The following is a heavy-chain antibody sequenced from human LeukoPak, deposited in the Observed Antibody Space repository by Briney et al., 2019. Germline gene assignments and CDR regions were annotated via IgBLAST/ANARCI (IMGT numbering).Heavy chain of an antibody. D-gene: IGHD4-11*01. CDR2: MNPNSGNT. V-gene: IGHV1-8*03. CDR3: ARGGTTDPRNWFDP. Sequence: GASVKVSCKASGYTFTSYDINGVRQATGQGLEWMGWMNPNSGNTGYAQKFQGRVTITRNTSISTAYMELSSLRSEDTAVYYCARGGTTDPRNWFDPWGQGTLVTVSS. J-gene: IGHJ5*02. CDR1: GYTFTSYD.